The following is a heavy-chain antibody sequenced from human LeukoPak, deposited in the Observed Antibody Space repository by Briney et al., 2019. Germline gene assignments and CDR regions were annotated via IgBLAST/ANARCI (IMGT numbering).Heavy chain of an antibody. CDR3: ARAAAGRLYYYYYMDV. V-gene: IGHV1-8*01. J-gene: IGHJ6*03. D-gene: IGHD6-13*01. CDR2: MNPNSGNT. CDR1: GYTFTSYD. Sequence: ASVKVSCKASGYTFTSYDINWVRQATGQGLEWMGWMNPNSGNTGYAQKFQGRVTMTRNTSISTAYMELCSLRSEDTAVYYCARAAAGRLYYYYYMDVWGKGTTVTVSS.